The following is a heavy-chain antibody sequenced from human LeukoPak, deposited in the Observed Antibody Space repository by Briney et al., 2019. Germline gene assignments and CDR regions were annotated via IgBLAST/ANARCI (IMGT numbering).Heavy chain of an antibody. CDR2: ISYDGSNK. D-gene: IGHD3-16*02. CDR1: GFTFSSYA. V-gene: IGHV3-30-3*01. J-gene: IGHJ4*02. Sequence: PGGSLRLSCAASGFTFSSYAMHWVRQAPGKGLEWVAVISYDGSNKYYADSVKGRFTISRDNSKNTLYLQMNSLRAEDTAVYYCARAHGPSYDYVWGSYRLDYWGQGTLVTVSS. CDR3: ARAHGPSYDYVWGSYRLDY.